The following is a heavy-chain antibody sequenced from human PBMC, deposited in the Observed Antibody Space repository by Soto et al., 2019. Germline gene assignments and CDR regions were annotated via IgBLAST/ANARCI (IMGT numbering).Heavy chain of an antibody. D-gene: IGHD5-18*01. J-gene: IGHJ5*02. Sequence: QLQLQESGSGLVKPSQTLSLTCAVSGGSISSGGYSWSWIRQPPGKGLEWIGYIYHSGSTYYNPSLKSRVTISVDRSKNQFSLKLRSVTAADTAVYYCARGSESWGGYSYGYWFDPWGQGTLVTVSS. V-gene: IGHV4-30-2*01. CDR3: ARGSESWGGYSYGYWFDP. CDR1: GGSISSGGYS. CDR2: IYHSGST.